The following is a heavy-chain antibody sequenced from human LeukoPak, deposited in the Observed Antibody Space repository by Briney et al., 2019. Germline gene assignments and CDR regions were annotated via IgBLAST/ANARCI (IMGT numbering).Heavy chain of an antibody. Sequence: PSETLSLTCTVSGGSISSSSYYCVWIRQPPGKGLEWIGSIYYSGRTYYNRSLKSRVTISVDTSKNQFSLKLSSVTAADTAVYYCARRPGIGAAGYFDYWGQGTLVTVSS. CDR1: GGSISSSSYY. V-gene: IGHV4-39*01. D-gene: IGHD6-13*01. CDR2: IYYSGRT. CDR3: ARRPGIGAAGYFDY. J-gene: IGHJ4*02.